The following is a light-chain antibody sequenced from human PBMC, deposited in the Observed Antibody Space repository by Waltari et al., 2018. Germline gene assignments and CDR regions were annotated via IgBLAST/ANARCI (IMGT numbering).Light chain of an antibody. CDR1: QSLIHRDGNTY. CDR2: KVS. J-gene: IGKJ1*01. V-gene: IGKV2-30*02. CDR3: MQSTQCPRT. Sequence: DVVMTQSPLSLPVTLGHPASISCRSSQSLIHRDGNTYLNWFQQRPGQSSRHLIYKVSTRESGVPDRFSGSGSDAAFKLKISSVDAEDVGFYYCMQSTQCPRTFGQGTKVEMK.